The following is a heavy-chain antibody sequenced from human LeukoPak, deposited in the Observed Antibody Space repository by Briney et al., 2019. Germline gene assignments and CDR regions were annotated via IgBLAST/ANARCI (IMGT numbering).Heavy chain of an antibody. CDR2: IIPIFGTA. Sequence: SVTVSCKASGGTFSSYAICWVRQAPGQGLEWMGGIIPIFGTANYAQKFQGRVTITADESTSTAYMELSSLRSEDTAVYYCASGIAVAGTCDYWGQGTLVTVSS. CDR1: GGTFSSYA. V-gene: IGHV1-69*13. CDR3: ASGIAVAGTCDY. D-gene: IGHD6-19*01. J-gene: IGHJ4*02.